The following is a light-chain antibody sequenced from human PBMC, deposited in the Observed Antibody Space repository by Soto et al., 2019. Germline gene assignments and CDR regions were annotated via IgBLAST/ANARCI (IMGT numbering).Light chain of an antibody. CDR3: QQSYSTPPWT. Sequence: DIPMTQSPSSLSASVGDRVTITCRTSQSIRSSLNWYQQKPGKAPKLLIYAASNLQSGVPSRFSGSGSGTDFTLPISSLQPEDFANYFGQQSYSTPPWTFGQGTKVDIK. CDR1: QSIRSS. CDR2: AAS. J-gene: IGKJ1*01. V-gene: IGKV1-39*01.